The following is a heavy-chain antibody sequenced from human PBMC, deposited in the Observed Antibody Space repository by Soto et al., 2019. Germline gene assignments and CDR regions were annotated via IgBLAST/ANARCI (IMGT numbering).Heavy chain of an antibody. CDR1: GFTFSSYG. V-gene: IGHV3-30*03. D-gene: IGHD1-20*01. Sequence: QVQLVESGGGVVQPGRSLRLSCAASGFTFSSYGMHWVRQAPGKGLEWVEVISYDGSNKYYSDSVKGRFTISRDNSKNTLYLQMNSLRAEDTAVYYCATDAVYNWKDYWGQGTLVTVSS. CDR2: ISYDGSNK. J-gene: IGHJ4*02. CDR3: ATDAVYNWKDY.